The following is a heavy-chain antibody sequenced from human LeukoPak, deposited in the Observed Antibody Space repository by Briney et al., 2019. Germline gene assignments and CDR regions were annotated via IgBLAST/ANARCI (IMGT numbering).Heavy chain of an antibody. CDR2: INHSGST. V-gene: IGHV4-34*01. Sequence: ASETLSLTCAVYGGSFSGYYWSWIRQPPGKGLEWIGEINHSGSTNYNPSLKSRVTISVDTSKNQFSLKLSSVTAADTAVYYCARSGLYSSPYYFDYWGQGTLVTVSS. CDR1: GGSFSGYY. D-gene: IGHD6-13*01. J-gene: IGHJ4*02. CDR3: ARSGLYSSPYYFDY.